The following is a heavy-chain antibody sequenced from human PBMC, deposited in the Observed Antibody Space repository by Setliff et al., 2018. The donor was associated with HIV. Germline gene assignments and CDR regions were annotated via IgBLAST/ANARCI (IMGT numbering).Heavy chain of an antibody. V-gene: IGHV3-13*01. CDR1: GFTFSSYD. Sequence: PGGSLRLSCEASGFTFSSYDFHWVRQAAGKGLEWVSAIGTGGDTYYVDSVKGRFTISRENARNSLYLQMNSLRAGDTAVYYCAREIRTVYTGGHYFYGIDVWGQGTAVTVS. D-gene: IGHD3-16*01. CDR3: AREIRTVYTGGHYFYGIDV. J-gene: IGHJ6*02. CDR2: IGTGGDT.